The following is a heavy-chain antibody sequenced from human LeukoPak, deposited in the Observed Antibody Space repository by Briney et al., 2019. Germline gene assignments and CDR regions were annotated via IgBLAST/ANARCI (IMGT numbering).Heavy chain of an antibody. J-gene: IGHJ5*02. V-gene: IGHV1-69*04. CDR2: IIPILGIA. Sequence: ASVKVSCKASGGTFSSYAISWVRQAPGQGPEWMGRIIPILGIANYAQKFQGRVTITADKSTSTAYMELSSLRSEDTAVYYCARGWEYCSSTSCSFNWFDPWGQGTLVTVSS. D-gene: IGHD2-2*01. CDR3: ARGWEYCSSTSCSFNWFDP. CDR1: GGTFSSYA.